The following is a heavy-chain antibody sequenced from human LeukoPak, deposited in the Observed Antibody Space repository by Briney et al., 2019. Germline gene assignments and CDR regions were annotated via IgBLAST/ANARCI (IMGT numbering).Heavy chain of an antibody. CDR1: GGSISSSFYY. CDR3: ASYGDPDY. Sequence: SETLSLTCTVSGGSISSSFYYWGWIRQPPGKGLEWIGSIYHSGSTYYNPSLKSRVTISVDTSRNQFSLNLSSVTAADTAVYYCASYGDPDYWGQGTLVTVSS. CDR2: IYHSGST. V-gene: IGHV4-39*01. J-gene: IGHJ4*02. D-gene: IGHD4-17*01.